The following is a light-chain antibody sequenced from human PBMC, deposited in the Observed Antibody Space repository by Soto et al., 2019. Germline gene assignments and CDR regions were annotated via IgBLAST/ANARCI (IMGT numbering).Light chain of an antibody. V-gene: IGKV3-20*01. J-gene: IGKJ2*01. CDR2: GAS. Sequence: EIVLTQSPGTLSLSPGERATLSCRASQSVSSSYLAWYQQKPGQAPRLLIYGASSRSTCIPDRVSGSGSGTDFPLTISRLEHEDFAVYYCQNYGSSPPRADTFVKGNKQEIK. CDR3: QNYGSSPPRADT. CDR1: QSVSSSY.